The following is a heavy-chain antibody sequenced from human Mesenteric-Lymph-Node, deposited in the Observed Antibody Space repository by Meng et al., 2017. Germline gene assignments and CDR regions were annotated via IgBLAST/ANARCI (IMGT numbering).Heavy chain of an antibody. CDR1: GYSISSGYY. CDR2: IYYSGNT. Sequence: SETLSLTCTVSGYSISSGYYWGWIRQPPGKVLEWIGSIYYSGNTYYNPSLHSRVTISVDTSKNQFSLKLSSVTAADTAVYYCARAPDYFDYWGQGTLVTVSS. CDR3: ARAPDYFDY. J-gene: IGHJ4*02. V-gene: IGHV4-38-2*02. D-gene: IGHD1-14*01.